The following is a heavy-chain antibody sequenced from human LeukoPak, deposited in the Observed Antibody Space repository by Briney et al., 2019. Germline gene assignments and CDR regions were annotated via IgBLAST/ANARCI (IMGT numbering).Heavy chain of an antibody. V-gene: IGHV1-46*01. CDR2: INPSGGST. Sequence: GASVKVSCKASGYTFTSYYMHWVRQAPGQGLEWMGIINPSGGSTSYAQKFQGRVTMTRDTSTSTVYMELSSLRSEDTAVYYCARDGTYYDFWSGYSSNWFDPWGQGTLVTVSS. CDR1: GYTFTSYY. CDR3: ARDGTYYDFWSGYSSNWFDP. J-gene: IGHJ5*02. D-gene: IGHD3-3*01.